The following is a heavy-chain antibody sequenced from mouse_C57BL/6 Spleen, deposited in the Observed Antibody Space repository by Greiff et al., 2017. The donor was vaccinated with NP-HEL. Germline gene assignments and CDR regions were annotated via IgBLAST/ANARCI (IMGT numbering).Heavy chain of an antibody. Sequence: VQLKQPGAELVKPGASVKLSCKASGYTFTSYWMPWVKQRPGRGLEWIGRIDPNSGGTKYNEKFKSKATLTVDKPSSTAYIQLSSLTSEDSAVYYCARVDSSGYDFDYWGQGTTLTVSS. J-gene: IGHJ2*01. CDR3: ARVDSSGYDFDY. D-gene: IGHD3-2*02. CDR2: IDPNSGGT. V-gene: IGHV1-72*01. CDR1: GYTFTSYW.